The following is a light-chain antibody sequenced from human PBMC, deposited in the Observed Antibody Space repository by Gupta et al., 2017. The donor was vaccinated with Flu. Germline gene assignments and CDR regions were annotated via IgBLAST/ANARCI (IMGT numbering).Light chain of an antibody. CDR3: ASYTTSNTWV. CDR2: EGS. J-gene: IGLJ3*02. V-gene: IGLV2-14*01. Sequence: QSALTHPASVSVSPGQSITISCTGTSSDIGAYNHASWYQQHPGKAPQLMIFEGSKRPAGVASRFSASKAGNTASTTISGHQDEDDAYYYCASYTTSNTWVFGGGTMLTVL. CDR1: SSDIGAYNH.